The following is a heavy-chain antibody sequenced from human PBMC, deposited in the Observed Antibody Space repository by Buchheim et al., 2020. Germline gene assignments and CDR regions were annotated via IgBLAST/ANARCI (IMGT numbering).Heavy chain of an antibody. CDR3: ARRINYDFWSGYPNWYFDL. Sequence: QVQLQESGPGLVKPSQSLSLTCTVSGGSISSDDYYWTWIRQPPGKGLEWIGYIYYSGSTNYNPSLKSRVTISVDTSKNQLSLKLSSVTAADTAVYYCARRINYDFWSGYPNWYFDLWGRGTL. CDR1: GGSISSDDYY. J-gene: IGHJ2*01. V-gene: IGHV4-30-4*01. CDR2: IYYSGST. D-gene: IGHD3-3*01.